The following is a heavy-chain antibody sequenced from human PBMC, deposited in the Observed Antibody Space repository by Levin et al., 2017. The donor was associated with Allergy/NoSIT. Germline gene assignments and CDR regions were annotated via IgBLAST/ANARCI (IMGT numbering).Heavy chain of an antibody. Sequence: GGSLRLSCAGSGFTLSDSATTWVRQAPGEGLVWVSGISDSGSTTYYAESVKGRFTISRDISTNTVFLQMNSLSAEDTALYYCARGSYCTAGTCYSRLGYWGQGTLVTVSS. J-gene: IGHJ4*02. CDR3: ARGSYCTAGTCYSRLGY. D-gene: IGHD2-15*01. V-gene: IGHV3-23*01. CDR2: ISDSGSTT. CDR1: GFTLSDSA.